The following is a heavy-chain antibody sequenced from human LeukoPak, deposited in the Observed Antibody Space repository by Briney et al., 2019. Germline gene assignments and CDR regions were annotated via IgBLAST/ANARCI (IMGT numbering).Heavy chain of an antibody. V-gene: IGHV3-7*01. D-gene: IGHD4-17*01. J-gene: IGHJ4*02. Sequence: GGSLRLSCAASGFTFSSYWMSWVRQAPGKGLEWVANIKQDGSEKYYVDSVKGRFTISRDNAKNSLYPQMNSLRAEDTAVYYCARDSASYGDYNEDYWGQGTLVTVSS. CDR3: ARDSASYGDYNEDY. CDR2: IKQDGSEK. CDR1: GFTFSSYW.